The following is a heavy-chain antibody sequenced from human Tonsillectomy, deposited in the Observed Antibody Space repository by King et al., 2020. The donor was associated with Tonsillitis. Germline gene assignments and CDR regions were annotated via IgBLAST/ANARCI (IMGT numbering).Heavy chain of an antibody. CDR2: IYPVDSDT. J-gene: IGHJ4*02. CDR1: GYSFTSYW. V-gene: IGHV5-51*01. Sequence: QLVQSGAEVKKPGESLKISCKGSGYSFTSYWIGWLRQMPGKGLELMWIIYPVDSDTRYSPSFQGQVTISADKSISTAYLQWSSLKASDTAMYYCARSRGSSWANFDYWGQGTLVTVSS. CDR3: ARSRGSSWANFDY. D-gene: IGHD6-13*01.